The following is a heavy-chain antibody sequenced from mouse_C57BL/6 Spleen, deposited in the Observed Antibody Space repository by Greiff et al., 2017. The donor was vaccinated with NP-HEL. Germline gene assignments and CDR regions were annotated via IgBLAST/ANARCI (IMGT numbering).Heavy chain of an antibody. CDR3: ARGGAAQPTWAY. J-gene: IGHJ3*01. CDR1: GYTFTSYW. V-gene: IGHV1-64*01. Sequence: QVHVKQSGAELVKPGASVKLSCKASGYTFTSYWMHWVKQRPGQGLEWIGMIHPNSGSTNYNEKFKSKATLTVDKSSSTAYMQLSSLTYEDSAVYYCARGGAAQPTWAYWGQGARVTVSA. D-gene: IGHD6-1*01. CDR2: IHPNSGST.